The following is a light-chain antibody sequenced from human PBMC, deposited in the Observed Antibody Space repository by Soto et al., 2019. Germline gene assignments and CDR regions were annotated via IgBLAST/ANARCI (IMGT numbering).Light chain of an antibody. V-gene: IGLV3-1*01. CDR1: TLGNTY. J-gene: IGLJ2*01. CDR2: QDT. CDR3: QAWDSSTVV. Sequence: SYELTQPPSVSVSPGQTASITCSGDTLGNTYVCWYQQRPGQSPVLVIYQDTKRPSGIPERFSGSHSGNTATLTISGTQAMDEADYYCQAWDSSTVVFGGGTKLTVL.